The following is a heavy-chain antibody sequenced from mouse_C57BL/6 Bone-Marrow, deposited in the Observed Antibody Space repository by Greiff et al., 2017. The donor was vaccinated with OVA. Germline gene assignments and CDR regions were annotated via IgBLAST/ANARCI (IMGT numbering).Heavy chain of an antibody. Sequence: VQLQQSGPGLVQPSQSLSITCTVSGFSLTSYGVHWVRQSPGKGLEWLGVIWSGGSTDYNAAFISRLSISKDNSKSQVFFKMNSLQADDTAIYYCARNYYGSSLGYFDVWGTGTTVTVSS. CDR2: IWSGGST. CDR3: ARNYYGSSLGYFDV. J-gene: IGHJ1*03. V-gene: IGHV2-2*01. D-gene: IGHD1-1*01. CDR1: GFSLTSYG.